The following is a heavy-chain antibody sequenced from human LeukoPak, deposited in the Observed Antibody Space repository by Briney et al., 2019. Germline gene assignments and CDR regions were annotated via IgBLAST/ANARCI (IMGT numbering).Heavy chain of an antibody. CDR2: INHSGST. D-gene: IGHD3-16*01. J-gene: IGHJ4*02. CDR3: ARDRVGLSYFDY. CDR1: GGSFSGYY. V-gene: IGHV4-34*01. Sequence: SETLSLTCAVYGGSFSGYYWSWIRQPPGKGLEWIGEINHSGSTNYNPSLKSRVTISVDASKKQFTLNLSSVAAADTAVYYCARDRVGLSYFDYWGQGILVTVSS.